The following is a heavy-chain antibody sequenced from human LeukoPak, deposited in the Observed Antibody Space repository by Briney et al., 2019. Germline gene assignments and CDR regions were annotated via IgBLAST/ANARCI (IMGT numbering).Heavy chain of an antibody. V-gene: IGHV3-30*02. CDR3: AKGQGIAVAGTFFDYYYMDV. D-gene: IGHD6-19*01. CDR2: IRNDGSNK. CDR1: GFTFTSYG. J-gene: IGHJ6*03. Sequence: PGGSLRLSCAASGFTFTSYGMHWVRQAPGKGLGWVAFIRNDGSNKYSADSVKGRFTISRDNSKNTLYVQMNSLRAEDTAVYYCAKGQGIAVAGTFFDYYYMDVWGKGTTVTVSS.